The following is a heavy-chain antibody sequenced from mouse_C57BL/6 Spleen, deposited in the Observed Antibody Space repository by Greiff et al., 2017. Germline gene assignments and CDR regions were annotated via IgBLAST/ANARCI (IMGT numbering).Heavy chain of an antibody. CDR2: IRLKSDNYAT. Sequence: EVQVVESGGGLVQPGGSMKLSCVASGFTFSNYWMNWVRQSPEKGLEWVAQIRLKSDNYATRYAESVKGRFTISSDDSKSSVYLQMNNLRAEDTGIDYCTGLCPFAYWGQGTLVTVSA. D-gene: IGHD2-3*01. V-gene: IGHV6-3*01. CDR1: GFTFSNYW. CDR3: TGLCPFAY. J-gene: IGHJ3*01.